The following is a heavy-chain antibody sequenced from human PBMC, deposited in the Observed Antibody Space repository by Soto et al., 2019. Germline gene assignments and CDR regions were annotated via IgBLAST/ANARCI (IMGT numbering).Heavy chain of an antibody. V-gene: IGHV1-69*01. CDR1: GGTFSSYA. Sequence: QVQLVQSGAEVKKPGSSVKVSCKASGGTFSSYAISWVRQAPGQGLEWMGGIIPIFGTANYAQKFQGRVTITSDESTSIAYRGLSSLRSEDTAVYYCAREPAARPRRPYYFDYWGQGTLVTVFS. CDR3: AREPAARPRRPYYFDY. D-gene: IGHD6-6*01. J-gene: IGHJ4*02. CDR2: IIPIFGTA.